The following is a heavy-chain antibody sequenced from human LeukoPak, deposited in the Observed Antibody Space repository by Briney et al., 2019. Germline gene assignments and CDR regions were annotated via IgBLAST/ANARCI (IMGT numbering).Heavy chain of an antibody. CDR3: TTDGFDYGDYVQRDTPLDY. Sequence: PGGSLRLSCAASGFTFSNAWMSWVRQAPGKGLEWVGRIKSKTDGGTTDYAAPVKGRFTISRDDSKNTLYLQMNSLKTEDTAVYYCTTDGFDYGDYVQRDTPLDYWGQGTLVTVSS. CDR2: IKSKTDGGTT. CDR1: GFTFSNAW. V-gene: IGHV3-15*01. J-gene: IGHJ4*02. D-gene: IGHD4-17*01.